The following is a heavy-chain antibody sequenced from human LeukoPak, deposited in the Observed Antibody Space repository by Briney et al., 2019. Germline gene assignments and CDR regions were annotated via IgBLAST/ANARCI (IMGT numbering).Heavy chain of an antibody. CDR3: AKDRSCSNDVCHGDFDY. CDR2: ISGSGGST. Sequence: GGSLRLSCAASGFTFSSYAMSWVRQAPGKGLEWVSTISGSGGSTYYADSVKGRFTISRDNSKNTVYPQMNSLRAEDTAVYYCAKDRSCSNDVCHGDFDYWGQGTLVTVSS. V-gene: IGHV3-23*01. CDR1: GFTFSSYA. J-gene: IGHJ4*02. D-gene: IGHD2-8*01.